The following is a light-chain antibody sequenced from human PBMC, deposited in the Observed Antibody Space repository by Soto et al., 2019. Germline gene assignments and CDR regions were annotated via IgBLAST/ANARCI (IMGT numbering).Light chain of an antibody. CDR1: STDVGGYNA. CDR3: NSFRVSHLYV. Sequence: QSVLSQPASVSGSPGQTITISCTGTSTDVGGYNAVSWYQHHPGKAPKPIIYEVTHRPSGVSDRFSASKSGNTASLTISGLQAEDEADYYCNSFRVSHLYVFGTGTKVTAL. J-gene: IGLJ1*01. V-gene: IGLV2-14*01. CDR2: EVT.